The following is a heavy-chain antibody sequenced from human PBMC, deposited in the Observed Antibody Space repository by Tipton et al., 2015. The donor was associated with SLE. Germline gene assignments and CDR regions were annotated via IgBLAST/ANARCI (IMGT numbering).Heavy chain of an antibody. CDR2: INHSGST. CDR1: GGSFSGYY. J-gene: IGHJ5*02. CDR3: ASSRGILHPFDP. D-gene: IGHD1-26*01. V-gene: IGHV4-34*01. Sequence: TLSLTCAVYGGSFSGYYWSWIRQPPGKGLEWIGEINHSGSTNYNPSLKSRVTISVDTSKNQFSLKLSSVTAADTAVYYCASSRGILHPFDPWGQGTLVTVSS.